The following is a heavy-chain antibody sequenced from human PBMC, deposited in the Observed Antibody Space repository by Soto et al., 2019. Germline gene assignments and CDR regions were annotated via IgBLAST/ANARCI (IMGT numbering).Heavy chain of an antibody. J-gene: IGHJ3*02. CDR1: GFTFSSYS. V-gene: IGHV3-21*01. CDR2: ISSSSSYI. Sequence: PGGSLRLSCAASGFTFSSYSMNWVRQAPGKGLEWVSSISSSSSYIYYADSVKGRFTISRDNAKNSLYLQMNSLRAEDTAVYYCARVRGRPYGDYVTVVSDAFEIWGQGTMVTGSS. D-gene: IGHD4-17*01. CDR3: ARVRGRPYGDYVTVVSDAFEI.